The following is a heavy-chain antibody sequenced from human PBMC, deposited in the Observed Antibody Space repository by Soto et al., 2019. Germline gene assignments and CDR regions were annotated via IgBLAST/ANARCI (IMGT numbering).Heavy chain of an antibody. CDR1: GFTFSSYG. CDR2: ISYDGSNK. D-gene: IGHD6-19*01. CDR3: AKEGDGYSSGWSIDY. V-gene: IGHV3-30*18. J-gene: IGHJ4*02. Sequence: GGSLRLSCAASGFTFSSYGMHWVRQAPGKGLEWVAVISYDGSNKYYAVSVKGRFTISRDNSKNTLYLQMNSLRAEDTALYYCAKEGDGYSSGWSIDYWGQGTLVTVSS.